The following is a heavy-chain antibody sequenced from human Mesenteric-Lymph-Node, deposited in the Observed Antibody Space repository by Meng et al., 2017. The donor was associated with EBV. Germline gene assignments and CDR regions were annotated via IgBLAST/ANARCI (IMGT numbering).Heavy chain of an antibody. J-gene: IGHJ4*02. D-gene: IGHD3-10*01. Sequence: ITPKGSGPTLEKATKTLTLTCTFSEVSLSTNGVGVGWIRQPPGKALEWLALIYWDDDKRYSPSLKSRLTINKDTSKNEVVLTMTNMDRVDTATYYCAHSRNYYGSGTYTSDYWSQGTLVTVSS. V-gene: IGHV2-5*02. CDR1: EVSLSTNGVG. CDR2: IYWDDDK. CDR3: AHSRNYYGSGTYTSDY.